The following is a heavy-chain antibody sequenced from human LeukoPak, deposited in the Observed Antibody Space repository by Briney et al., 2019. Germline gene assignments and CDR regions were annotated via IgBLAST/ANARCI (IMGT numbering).Heavy chain of an antibody. D-gene: IGHD4-17*01. Sequence: PGGSLRLSCAASGFTISSYSMIWVRQAPGKGLEWVSYISSGSSTRCYGDSVKGRFTISRDNAKNSLYLQMNSLRDEDTAVYYCARGDDDYVRYFDYWGQGTLVAVSS. CDR1: GFTISSYS. CDR2: ISSGSSTR. J-gene: IGHJ4*02. V-gene: IGHV3-48*02. CDR3: ARGDDDYVRYFDY.